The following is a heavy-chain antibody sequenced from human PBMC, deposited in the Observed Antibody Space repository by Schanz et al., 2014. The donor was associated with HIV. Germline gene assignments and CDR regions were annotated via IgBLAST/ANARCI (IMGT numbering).Heavy chain of an antibody. CDR2: IKHNGDER. CDR3: ARHDYVDHPRYFDF. D-gene: IGHD4-17*01. CDR1: GFTFTSFG. J-gene: IGHJ4*02. Sequence: VQLVESGGGVVQPGRSLRLSCAASGFTFTSFGMHWVRQAPGKGLEWVANIKHNGDERFYLDSVKGRFTISRDNAKNSLYLQMNSLRAADTAVYYCARHDYVDHPRYFDFWGQGTLVTVSS. V-gene: IGHV3-7*01.